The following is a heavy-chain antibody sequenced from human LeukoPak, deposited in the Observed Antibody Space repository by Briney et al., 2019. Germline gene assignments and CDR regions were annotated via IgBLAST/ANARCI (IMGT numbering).Heavy chain of an antibody. Sequence: GGSLRLSCAASGFTFSDQSMNWVRQAPGKGLEWFSSISSNNLHIFYADSVKGRFTTSRDNSKNTLYLQMNSLRAEDTAVYYCAKDHCSSTSCYPGVFDYWGQGTLVTVSS. CDR1: GFTFSDQS. V-gene: IGHV3-21*04. CDR2: ISSNNLHI. J-gene: IGHJ4*02. D-gene: IGHD2-2*01. CDR3: AKDHCSSTSCYPGVFDY.